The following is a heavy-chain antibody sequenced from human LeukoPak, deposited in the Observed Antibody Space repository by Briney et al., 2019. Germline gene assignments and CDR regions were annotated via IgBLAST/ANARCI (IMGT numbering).Heavy chain of an antibody. D-gene: IGHD5-12*01. V-gene: IGHV3-74*01. J-gene: IGHJ4*02. CDR3: ARDRGYTQDY. CDR1: GFTFSTYW. CDR2: IRSDGRTT. Sequence: GGSLRLSCAVSGFTFSTYWMHWVRQAPGKGLVWVSHIRSDGRTTTYADSVKGRFTISRDNAKNTLYLQLNSLRAEDTAVYYCARDRGYTQDYWGQGTLDTISS.